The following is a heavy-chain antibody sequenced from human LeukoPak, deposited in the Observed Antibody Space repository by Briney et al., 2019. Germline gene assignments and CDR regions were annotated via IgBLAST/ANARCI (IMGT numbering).Heavy chain of an antibody. CDR1: GFTFSSYW. J-gene: IGHJ6*03. CDR3: ARVPLPYYYYMDV. V-gene: IGHV3-7*03. Sequence: PGGSLRLSCAASGFTFSSYWMSWVRQAPGKGLEWVANIKQDGSEKYYVDSVKGRFTISRDNAKNSLYLQMNSLRAEDTAVYYCARVPLPYYYYMDVWGKGTTVTVSS. CDR2: IKQDGSEK. D-gene: IGHD1-14*01.